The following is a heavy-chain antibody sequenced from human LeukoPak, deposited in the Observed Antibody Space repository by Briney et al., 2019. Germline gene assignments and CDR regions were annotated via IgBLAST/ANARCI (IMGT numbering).Heavy chain of an antibody. CDR1: GYTFTSYG. V-gene: IGHV1-18*01. CDR2: ISAYNGNT. Sequence: ASVKVSCKASGYTFTSYGISWVRQAPGQGLEWMGWISAYNGNTNYAQKLQGRVTMTTDTSTSTAYMELRSLRSDDTAVYYCARVTRITMIVVVILDAFDIWGQGTMVTASS. CDR3: ARVTRITMIVVVILDAFDI. D-gene: IGHD3-22*01. J-gene: IGHJ3*02.